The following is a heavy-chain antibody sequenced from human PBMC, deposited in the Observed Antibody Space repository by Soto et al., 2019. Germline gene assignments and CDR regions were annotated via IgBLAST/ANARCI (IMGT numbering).Heavy chain of an antibody. CDR2: IIPIFGTA. Sequence: ASVKVSCKASGGTFSSYAISWVRQAPGQGLEWMGGIIPIFGTANYAQKFQGRVTITADESTSTAYMELSSLRSEDTAVYYCARDSITMIVVVGWAQGRAFDIWGQGTMVTVSS. V-gene: IGHV1-69*13. CDR1: GGTFSSYA. J-gene: IGHJ3*02. D-gene: IGHD3-22*01. CDR3: ARDSITMIVVVGWAQGRAFDI.